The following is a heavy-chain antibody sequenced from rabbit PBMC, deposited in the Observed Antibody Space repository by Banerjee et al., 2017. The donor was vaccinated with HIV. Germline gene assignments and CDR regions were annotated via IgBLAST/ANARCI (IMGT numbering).Heavy chain of an antibody. D-gene: IGHD7-1*01. V-gene: IGHV1S45*01. CDR2: IDAGSGTT. Sequence: QEQLVESGGGLVQPEGSLTLTCKASGFDFSSYYVMCWVRQAPGKGLEWIGCIDAGSGTTYYANWAKGRFTISKTSSTTVTLQMTSLTAADTATYFCARDAGGDGYSNDLWGPGTLVTVS. CDR3: ARDAGGDGYSNDL. J-gene: IGHJ4*01. CDR1: GFDFSSYYV.